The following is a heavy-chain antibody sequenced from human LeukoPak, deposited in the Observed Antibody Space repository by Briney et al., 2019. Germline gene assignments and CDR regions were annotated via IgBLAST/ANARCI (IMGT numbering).Heavy chain of an antibody. CDR3: ARLRVTLVRGVLYYFDY. J-gene: IGHJ4*02. CDR2: INGDGRNI. D-gene: IGHD3-10*01. CDR1: GFTFSSYW. V-gene: IGHV3-74*01. Sequence: GGSLRLSCVASGFTFSSYWMHWVRQDPRKGLVWVSRINGDGRNINYADSVRGRFTISRDNAKNTLYLQMNTLRVEDTAVYYCARLRVTLVRGVLYYFDYWGQGTLVTVSS.